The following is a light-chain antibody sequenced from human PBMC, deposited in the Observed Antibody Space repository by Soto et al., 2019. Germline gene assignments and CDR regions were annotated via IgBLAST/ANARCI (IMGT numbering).Light chain of an antibody. V-gene: IGKV3-20*01. CDR3: QQYGSSPWT. Sequence: EIVLTQSPGTLSLSPGERTTLSCRASQSVSNSYLAWYQHKPGQAPRLLIYGASRRATGIPDRFSGSGSGTDFTLTISRLEPEDFAVYYCQQYGSSPWTFGQGTKVEIK. CDR2: GAS. J-gene: IGKJ1*01. CDR1: QSVSNSY.